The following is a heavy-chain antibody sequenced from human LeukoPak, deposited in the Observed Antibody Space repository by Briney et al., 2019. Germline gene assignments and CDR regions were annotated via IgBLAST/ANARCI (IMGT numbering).Heavy chain of an antibody. CDR3: AKIRSGGWALDGFDI. J-gene: IGHJ4*02. CDR1: GFTFDDYA. V-gene: IGHV3-9*01. D-gene: IGHD6-19*01. CDR2: ISWHSGII. Sequence: PGRSLRLSCVASGFTFDDYAMHWVRQAPGKGLEWVSGISWHSGIIGYADSVKGRFIISRDNAKNSLSLQMNSLRPEDTALYYCAKIRSGGWALDGFDIWGQGTLVTVSS.